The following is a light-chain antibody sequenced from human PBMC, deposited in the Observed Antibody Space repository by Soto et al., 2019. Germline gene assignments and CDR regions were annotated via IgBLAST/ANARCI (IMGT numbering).Light chain of an antibody. CDR1: NIGSKS. CDR2: NDS. CDR3: QLWDSSSHVL. Sequence: SSELTQPPSVSVAPGQTARISCGGNNIGSKSVNWYQQKPGQAPLLVIYNDSDRPSRIPGRFSCSNAGNTATTTISRVDAGEAADYYCQLWDSSSHVLFGGGTKLTVL. V-gene: IGLV3-21*04. J-gene: IGLJ2*01.